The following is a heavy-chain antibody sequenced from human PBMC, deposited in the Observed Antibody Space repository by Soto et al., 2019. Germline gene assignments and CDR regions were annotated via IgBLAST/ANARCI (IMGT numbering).Heavy chain of an antibody. CDR1: GYTFTSYD. D-gene: IGHD3-10*01. Sequence: QVQLVQSGAEVKKPGASVKVSCKASGYTFTSYDINWVRQATGQGLEWMGWMNPNSGNTGYAQKCLGRVIMTRNTSISTAYMELSSLRSEDTAVYYCARGINYYASGDDAFDIWGQGTMVTVSS. V-gene: IGHV1-8*01. CDR2: MNPNSGNT. CDR3: ARGINYYASGDDAFDI. J-gene: IGHJ3*02.